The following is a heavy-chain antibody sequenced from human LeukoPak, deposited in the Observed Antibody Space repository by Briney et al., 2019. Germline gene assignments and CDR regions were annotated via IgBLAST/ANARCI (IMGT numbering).Heavy chain of an antibody. J-gene: IGHJ6*02. CDR2: ISGSGGST. Sequence: GGSLRRSCAASGFTFSSYAMSWVRQAPGKGLEWVSAISGSGGSTYYADSMKGRFTISRDNSKNTLYLQMNSLRAEDTAVYYCAKGLEMATNNYGMDVWGQGTTVTVSS. D-gene: IGHD5-24*01. V-gene: IGHV3-23*01. CDR3: AKGLEMATNNYGMDV. CDR1: GFTFSSYA.